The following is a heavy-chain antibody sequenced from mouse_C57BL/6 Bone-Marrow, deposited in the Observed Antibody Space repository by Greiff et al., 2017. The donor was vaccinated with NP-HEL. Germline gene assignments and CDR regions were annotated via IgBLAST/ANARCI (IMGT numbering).Heavy chain of an antibody. V-gene: IGHV5-4*01. CDR1: GFTFSSYA. D-gene: IGHD1-2*01. Sequence: EVNVVESGGGLVKPGGSLKLSCAASGFTFSSYAMSWVRQTPEKRLEWVATISDGGSYTYYPDNVKGRFTISRDNAKNNLYLQMSHLKSEDTAMYYCARDGGTAGVDYWGQGTTLTVSS. J-gene: IGHJ2*01. CDR3: ARDGGTAGVDY. CDR2: ISDGGSYT.